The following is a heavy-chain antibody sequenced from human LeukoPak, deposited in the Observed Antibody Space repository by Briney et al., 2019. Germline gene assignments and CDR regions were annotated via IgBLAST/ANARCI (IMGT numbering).Heavy chain of an antibody. CDR1: GGSISSYY. Sequence: PSETLSLTCTVSGGSISSYYWSWIRQPAGKGLEWIGRIYTSGSTNYNPSLKSRVTMSVDTSKNQCSLKLSSVTAADTAVYYCARDGCSSTSCYESLTGGPVPYYFDYWGQGTLVTVSS. CDR2: IYTSGST. J-gene: IGHJ4*02. CDR3: ARDGCSSTSCYESLTGGPVPYYFDY. V-gene: IGHV4-4*07. D-gene: IGHD2-2*01.